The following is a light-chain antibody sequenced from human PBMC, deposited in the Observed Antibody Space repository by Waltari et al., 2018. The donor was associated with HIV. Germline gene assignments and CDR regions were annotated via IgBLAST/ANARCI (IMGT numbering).Light chain of an antibody. CDR3: MQAIETEWT. Sequence: DVVMTQSPLSLAVTPGEPASISCRSSQSPLHINEHKYLDWYVQKPGQSPQLLIYLASRRASGVPDRFSGSGSGTEFTLKISRVEAEDVGIYYCMQAIETEWTFGQGTKVEIK. CDR1: QSPLHINEHKY. J-gene: IGKJ1*01. V-gene: IGKV2-28*01. CDR2: LAS.